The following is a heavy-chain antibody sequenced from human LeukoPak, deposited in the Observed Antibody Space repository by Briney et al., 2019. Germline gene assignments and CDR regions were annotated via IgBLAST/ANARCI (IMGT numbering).Heavy chain of an antibody. CDR1: GYTFTGYY. Sequence: GASVKVSCKASGYTFTGYYMHWVRQAPGQGLEWMGWINPNSGGTNYAQKFQGRVTMTRDTSISTAYMELSRLRSDDTAVYYCARDELGDLWSGYFVGVKYWGQGTLVTVSS. V-gene: IGHV1-2*02. J-gene: IGHJ4*02. CDR2: INPNSGGT. D-gene: IGHD3-3*01. CDR3: ARDELGDLWSGYFVGVKY.